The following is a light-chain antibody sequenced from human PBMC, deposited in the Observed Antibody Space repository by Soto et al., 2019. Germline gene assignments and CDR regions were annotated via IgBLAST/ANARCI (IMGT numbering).Light chain of an antibody. CDR2: EVI. V-gene: IGLV2-23*02. CDR1: SSDVGSYNL. Sequence: QSALTQPASVSGSPGQSITISCTGTSSDVGSYNLVSWYQQHPGKAPKVIIYEVIKRPSGVSNRFSGSKSGNTASLTISGLRSEDEAEYYCAGWDDSLLGPVFGGGTKVTVL. J-gene: IGLJ3*02. CDR3: AGWDDSLLGPV.